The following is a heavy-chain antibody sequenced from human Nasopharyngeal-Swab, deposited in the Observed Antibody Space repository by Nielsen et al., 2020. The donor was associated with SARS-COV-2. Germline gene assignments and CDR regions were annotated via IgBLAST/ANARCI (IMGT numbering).Heavy chain of an antibody. Sequence: WIRQPPGKGLEWIGYIFYSGNTNYNPSLKSRVTISVDTSKNQFSLKLSSVTAADTAVYYCARHSRWLGDVFDIWGQGTMVTVSS. CDR3: ARHSRWLGDVFDI. V-gene: IGHV4-61*07. CDR2: IFYSGNT. J-gene: IGHJ3*02. D-gene: IGHD6-19*01.